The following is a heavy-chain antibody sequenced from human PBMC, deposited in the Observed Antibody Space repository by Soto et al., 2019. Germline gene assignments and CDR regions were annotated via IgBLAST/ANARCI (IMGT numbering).Heavy chain of an antibody. V-gene: IGHV3-23*01. CDR2: ISGSGGTT. CDR1: GFTYSNYA. J-gene: IGHJ4*02. Sequence: EVQLMESGGGLVQPGGSLRLSCAASGFTYSNYAMSWVRQAPGKGLEWVSAISGSGGTTYYAGSVKGRFTISRDNSKNTVYLQMNSLRTEDTARYYCATDQYSGSPGKPDYWGQGALVTVSS. CDR3: ATDQYSGSPGKPDY. D-gene: IGHD1-26*01.